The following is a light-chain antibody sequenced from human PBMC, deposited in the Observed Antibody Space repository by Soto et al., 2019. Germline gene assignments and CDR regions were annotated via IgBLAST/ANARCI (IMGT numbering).Light chain of an antibody. CDR3: SSYTSSSTPYV. Sequence: QSALTQPASVSGSPGQSITISCTGTSSDVGGYNYVSWYQQHPVKAPKLMIYDVTNRPSGVSDRFSGSKSGNTASLTISGLQAEDEADYYCSSYTSSSTPYVFGTGTKPPS. CDR1: SSDVGGYNY. V-gene: IGLV2-14*01. J-gene: IGLJ1*01. CDR2: DVT.